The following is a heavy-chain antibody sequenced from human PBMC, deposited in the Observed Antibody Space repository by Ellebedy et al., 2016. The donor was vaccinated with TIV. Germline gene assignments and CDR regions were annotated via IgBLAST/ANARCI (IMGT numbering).Heavy chain of an antibody. V-gene: IGHV3-48*01. CDR1: GFTFSLYS. Sequence: PGGSLRLSCAASGFTFSLYSMNWVRQAPGKGLEWISSTSSGSSSIYYAHSVKGRFTITRDNDKNLLYLQMSSLRVEDTAVYYCARDFRQWLAQGDALDVWGQGTTVTVSS. D-gene: IGHD6-19*01. CDR2: TSSGSSSI. CDR3: ARDFRQWLAQGDALDV. J-gene: IGHJ6*02.